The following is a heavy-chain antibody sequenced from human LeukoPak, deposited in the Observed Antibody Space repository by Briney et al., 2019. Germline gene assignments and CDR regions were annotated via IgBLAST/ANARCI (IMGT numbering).Heavy chain of an antibody. CDR2: ISWNSGST. J-gene: IGHJ4*02. Sequence: PGGSLRLSCAASGFTFDDYAMHWVRQAPGKGLEWVSGISWNSGSTSYADSVKGRFTISRDNAKNTLYLQMNSLRAEDTAVYYCARSLKRSDERGAKYWGQGTLVTVSS. CDR1: GFTFDDYA. V-gene: IGHV3-9*01. D-gene: IGHD3-10*01. CDR3: ARSLKRSDERGAKY.